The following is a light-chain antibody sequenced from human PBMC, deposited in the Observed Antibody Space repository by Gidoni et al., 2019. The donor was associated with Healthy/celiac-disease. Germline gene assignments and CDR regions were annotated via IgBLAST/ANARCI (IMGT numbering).Light chain of an antibody. J-gene: IGKJ5*01. V-gene: IGKV3-11*01. CDR2: DAS. CDR1: QSVSSY. CDR3: QQRSTGRNT. Sequence: EIVLTQSPATLSLSPGERATLSCRASQSVSSYLAWYQQKPCQAPRLLIYDASNRATGIPARFSGSGSGTDFTLTISSLEPEDFAVYYCQQRSTGRNTFGQGTRLEIK.